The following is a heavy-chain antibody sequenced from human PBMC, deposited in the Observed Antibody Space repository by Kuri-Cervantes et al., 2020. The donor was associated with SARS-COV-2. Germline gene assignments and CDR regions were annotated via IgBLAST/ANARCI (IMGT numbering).Heavy chain of an antibody. D-gene: IGHD3-9*01. Sequence: ESLKISCTVSGGSISSYYWSWIRQPPGKGLEWIGSIYYSGSTYYNPSLKSRVTISVDTSKNQFSLKLSSVTAADTAVYYCARAITIHNWFDPWGQGTLVTVSS. CDR1: GGSISSYY. CDR2: IYYSGST. J-gene: IGHJ5*02. V-gene: IGHV4-59*05. CDR3: ARAITIHNWFDP.